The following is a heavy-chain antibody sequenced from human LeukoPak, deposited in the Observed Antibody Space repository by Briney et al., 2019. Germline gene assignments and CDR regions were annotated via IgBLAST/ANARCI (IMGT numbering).Heavy chain of an antibody. V-gene: IGHV4-34*01. CDR3: ASGGIAVAGTGNSFDY. CDR2: INHSGST. D-gene: IGHD6-19*01. Sequence: PSETLSLTCAVYGGSLSGYYWSWIRQPPGKGLEWIGEINHSGSTNYNPSLKSRVTISVDTSKNQFSLKLSSVTAADTAVYYCASGGIAVAGTGNSFDYWGQGTLVTVSS. CDR1: GGSLSGYY. J-gene: IGHJ4*02.